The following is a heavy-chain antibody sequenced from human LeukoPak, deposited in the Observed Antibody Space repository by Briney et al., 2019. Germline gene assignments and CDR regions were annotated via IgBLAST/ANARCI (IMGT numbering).Heavy chain of an antibody. Sequence: GGSLRLSCAASGFTFSSYAMHWVRQAPGKGLEWVAVISYDGSNKYYADSVKGRFTISRDNSKNTLYLQMNSLRAEDTAVYYCARDPGTVTTPCDYWGQGTLVTVSS. V-gene: IGHV3-30-3*01. CDR3: ARDPGTVTTPCDY. D-gene: IGHD4-17*01. J-gene: IGHJ4*02. CDR2: ISYDGSNK. CDR1: GFTFSSYA.